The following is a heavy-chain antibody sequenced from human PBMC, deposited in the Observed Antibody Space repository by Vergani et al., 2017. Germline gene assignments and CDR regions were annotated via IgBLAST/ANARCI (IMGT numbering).Heavy chain of an antibody. J-gene: IGHJ4*02. CDR3: ARDTERNYYYYFDY. CDR2: ISSSSSYI. CDR1: GFTFSSYS. V-gene: IGHV3-21*01. Sequence: EVQLVESGGGLVKPGGSLRLSCAASGFTFSSYSMNWVRQAPGKGLEWVSSISSSSSYIYYADSVKGRFTISRDNAKNSLYMKMNSLRSEDTAVYYCARDTERNYYYYFDYWGQGTLVTVSS. D-gene: IGHD4-11*01.